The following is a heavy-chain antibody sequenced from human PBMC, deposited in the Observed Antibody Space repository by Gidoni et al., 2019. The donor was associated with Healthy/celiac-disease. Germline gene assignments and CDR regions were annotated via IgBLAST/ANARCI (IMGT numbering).Heavy chain of an antibody. V-gene: IGHV1-69*06. J-gene: IGHJ4*02. CDR3: ARVGGYGDYFDY. CDR2: IIPIFGTA. Sequence: QVPLVQSGAEVKKPRPSVKVYCKASRAPFSSYAIRWVRPAPGQGLVWMGGIIPIFGTANYAQKFQGRVTITADKSTSTAYMELSSLRSEDTAVYYCARVGGYGDYFDYWGQGTLVTVSS. D-gene: IGHD4-17*01. CDR1: RAPFSSYA.